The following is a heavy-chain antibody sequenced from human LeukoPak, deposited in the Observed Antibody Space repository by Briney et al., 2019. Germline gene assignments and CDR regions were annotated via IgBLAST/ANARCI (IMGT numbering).Heavy chain of an antibody. CDR3: ARVTGSYYDWYFDL. D-gene: IGHD3-10*01. CDR1: GGSISSYY. Sequence: SETLSLTCTVSGGSISSYYWSWIRQPPGKGLERIGYIYYSGSTNYYPSLKSRVTISVDTSKNQFSLKLSSVTAADTAVYYCARVTGSYYDWYFDLWGRGTLVTVSS. V-gene: IGHV4-59*01. J-gene: IGHJ2*01. CDR2: IYYSGST.